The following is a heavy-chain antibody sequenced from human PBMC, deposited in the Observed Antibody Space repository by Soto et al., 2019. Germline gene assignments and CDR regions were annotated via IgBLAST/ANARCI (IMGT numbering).Heavy chain of an antibody. V-gene: IGHV1-2*04. J-gene: IGHJ6*02. Sequence: ASVKVSFKASGYTFTGYYMHWVRQAPGQGLEWMGWINPNSGGTNYAQKFQGWVTMTTDTSISTASMELTRLTSDDTAIYYCARGDSTDCSNGVCSFFYNHDMDVWGQGTTVTVSS. D-gene: IGHD2-8*01. CDR1: GYTFTGYY. CDR3: ARGDSTDCSNGVCSFFYNHDMDV. CDR2: INPNSGGT.